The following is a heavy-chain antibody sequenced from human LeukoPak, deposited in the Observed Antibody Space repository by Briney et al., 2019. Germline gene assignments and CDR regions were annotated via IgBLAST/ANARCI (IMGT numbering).Heavy chain of an antibody. CDR3: ARGPYCSGGSCYSQYFDY. Sequence: ASVKVSCKASGYTFTSYGISWVRQAPGQGLEWMGCISAYNANTKYAQKLQGRVSMTTDTSTSTAYMELRSLRSDDTAVYYCARGPYCSGGSCYSQYFDYWGQGTLVTVSS. V-gene: IGHV1-18*01. CDR2: ISAYNANT. J-gene: IGHJ4*02. D-gene: IGHD2-15*01. CDR1: GYTFTSYG.